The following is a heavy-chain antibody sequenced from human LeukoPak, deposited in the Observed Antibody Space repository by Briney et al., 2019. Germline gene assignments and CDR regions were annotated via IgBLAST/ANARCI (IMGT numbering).Heavy chain of an antibody. CDR1: GGSISSSSYY. Sequence: SSETLSLTCTVSGGSISSSSYYWGWIRQPPGKGLEWIGTIYYSGSTYYNPSLKSRVTISVDTSKNQFSLKLSSVTAADTAVYYCARAVRSGSFPHYFDYWGQGTLVTVSS. D-gene: IGHD1-26*01. CDR2: IYYSGST. V-gene: IGHV4-39*07. J-gene: IGHJ4*02. CDR3: ARAVRSGSFPHYFDY.